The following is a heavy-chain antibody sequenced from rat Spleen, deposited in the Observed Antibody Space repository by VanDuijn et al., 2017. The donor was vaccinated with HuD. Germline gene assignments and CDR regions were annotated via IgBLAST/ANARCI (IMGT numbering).Heavy chain of an antibody. J-gene: IGHJ3*01. CDR3: TTYSDYATSPFAY. D-gene: IGHD1-6*01. Sequence: EVKLVESGGGQVQPGRSLKLSCVASGFTFNNYWMTWIRQAPAKGLEWVATISTGGGDTYYRDSVRGRFTISRDNAKNTLYLQVDSLRSEDTATYYCTTYSDYATSPFAYWGRGALVTVSS. CDR2: ISTGGGDT. CDR1: GFTFNNYW. V-gene: IGHV5S13*01.